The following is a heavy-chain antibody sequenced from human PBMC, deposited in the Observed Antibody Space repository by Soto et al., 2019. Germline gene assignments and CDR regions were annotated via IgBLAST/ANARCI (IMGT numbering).Heavy chain of an antibody. D-gene: IGHD3-16*01. CDR3: ARSARGPLVWDDFDY. Sequence: SVKVSCKAFGGTFSSYAISWVRQAPGQGLEWMGGIIPIFGTANYAQKFQGRVTITADESTSTAYMELSSLRSEDTAVYYCARSARGPLVWDDFDYWGQGTLVTVSS. V-gene: IGHV1-69*13. CDR1: GGTFSSYA. CDR2: IIPIFGTA. J-gene: IGHJ4*02.